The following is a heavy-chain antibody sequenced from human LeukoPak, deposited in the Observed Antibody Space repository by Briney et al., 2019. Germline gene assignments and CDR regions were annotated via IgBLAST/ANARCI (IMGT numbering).Heavy chain of an antibody. CDR1: GGSFSGYY. D-gene: IGHD2-15*01. CDR2: INHSGST. CDR3: ARGGVAKDFGY. Sequence: SETLSLTCAVYGGSFSGYYWSWIRHPPGKGLEWIGEINHSGSTNYNPSLKSRVTISVDTSKNQFSLKLSSVTAADTAVYYCARGGVAKDFGYWGQGTLVTVSS. J-gene: IGHJ4*02. V-gene: IGHV4-34*01.